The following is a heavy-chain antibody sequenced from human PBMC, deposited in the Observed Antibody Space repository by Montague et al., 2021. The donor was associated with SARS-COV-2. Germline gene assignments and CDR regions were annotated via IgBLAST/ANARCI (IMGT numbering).Heavy chain of an antibody. CDR3: ARRPSGGWSFDY. CDR2: VYFSGTA. D-gene: IGHD6-19*01. J-gene: IGHJ4*02. V-gene: IGHV4-59*08. CDR1: AGSINNHY. Sequence: SETLSLTCTVSAGSINNHYWSWIRQTPGKELEWIAYVYFSGTASYNPSLKSRVTISVDTSRNQFSLQLTSVTAADTAAYYCARRPSGGWSFDYWGQGTQVSVS.